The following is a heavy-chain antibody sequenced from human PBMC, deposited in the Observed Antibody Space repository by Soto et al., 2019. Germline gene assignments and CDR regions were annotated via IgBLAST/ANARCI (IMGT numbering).Heavy chain of an antibody. CDR2: INPNSGGT. V-gene: IGHV1-2*02. D-gene: IGHD3-10*01. CDR1: GYTFTGYY. J-gene: IGHJ4*02. Sequence: SVKVSCKASGYTFTGYYMHWVRQAPGQGLEWTGWINPNSGGTNYAQKFQGRVTMTRDTSISTAYMELSRLRSDDTAVYYCARTAVRGVITADYWGQGTLVTVSS. CDR3: ARTAVRGVITADY.